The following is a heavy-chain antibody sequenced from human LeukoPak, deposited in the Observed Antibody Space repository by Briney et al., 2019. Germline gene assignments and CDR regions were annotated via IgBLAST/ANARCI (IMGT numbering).Heavy chain of an antibody. J-gene: IGHJ3*02. CDR2: ISAYNGNT. D-gene: IGHD3-3*01. CDR1: GYTFTSYG. Sequence: ASVKVSCKASGYTFTSYGISWVQQAPGQGLEWMGWISAYNGNTNYAQKLQDRVTMTTDTSTNTAYMELRSLRSDDTAVYYCARDHPTIFGVVILESNDAFDIWGQGTMVTVSS. V-gene: IGHV1-18*04. CDR3: ARDHPTIFGVVILESNDAFDI.